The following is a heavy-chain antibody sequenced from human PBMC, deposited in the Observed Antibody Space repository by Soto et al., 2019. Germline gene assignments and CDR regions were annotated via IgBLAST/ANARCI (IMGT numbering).Heavy chain of an antibody. D-gene: IGHD1-1*01. CDR3: AAGGTRWLQCPVDY. V-gene: IGHV1-24*01. Sequence: QVQLVQSGAEVKKPGASVKVSCKVLGISLRDLSMHWVRQPPGKGLERMGCFDPEDGETIYAQNFQGRVRMTEDTYADTAYMELSSIKSEDTAVYYCAAGGTRWLQCPVDYWGQGTLITVSS. CDR1: GISLRDLS. J-gene: IGHJ4*02. CDR2: FDPEDGET.